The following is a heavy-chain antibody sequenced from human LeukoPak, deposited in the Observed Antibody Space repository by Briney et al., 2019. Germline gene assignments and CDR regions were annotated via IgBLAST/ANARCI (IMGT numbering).Heavy chain of an antibody. Sequence: SETLSLTCTVSGGSFSSSSYYWGWIRQPPGKGLEWIGSIYYSGSTYYNPSLKSRVTISVDTSKNQFSLKLSYVTAAGTAGDYCARFHGGYYYYKYWGRETLVTVSS. CDR2: IYYSGST. J-gene: IGHJ4*02. V-gene: IGHV4-39*01. D-gene: IGHD3-22*01. CDR3: ARFHGGYYYYKY. CDR1: GGSFSSSSYY.